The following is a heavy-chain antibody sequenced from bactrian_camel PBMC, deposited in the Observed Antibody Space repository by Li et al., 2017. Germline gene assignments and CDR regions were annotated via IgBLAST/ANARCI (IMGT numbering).Heavy chain of an antibody. CDR3: AAGWGHCDLQADFRA. V-gene: IGHV3S53*01. Sequence: QVQLVESGAGSVEAGGSVRLSCTASGYTDSVNVMGWWRQAAGKEREGVACISTGGGDTMYADAVKGRFTISHDKASNTVYLQMRSLKPEDTGVYSCAAGWGHCDLQADFRAWGQGTQVTVS. CDR2: ISTGGGDT. J-gene: IGHJ6*01. D-gene: IGHD1*01. CDR1: GYTDSVNV.